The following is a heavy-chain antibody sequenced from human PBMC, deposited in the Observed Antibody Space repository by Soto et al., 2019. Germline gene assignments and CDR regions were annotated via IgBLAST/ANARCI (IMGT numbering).Heavy chain of an antibody. Sequence: SETLSLTCTVSCGSISSYYWSWIRQPAGKGLEWIGRIHTSGSTNYNPSLKSRVTMSVDTSKNQFSLKLSSVTAADTAVYYCAREGYCSSTSCYTGYFDLWGRGTLVTVSS. J-gene: IGHJ2*01. V-gene: IGHV4-4*07. CDR2: IHTSGST. CDR1: CGSISSYY. CDR3: AREGYCSSTSCYTGYFDL. D-gene: IGHD2-2*02.